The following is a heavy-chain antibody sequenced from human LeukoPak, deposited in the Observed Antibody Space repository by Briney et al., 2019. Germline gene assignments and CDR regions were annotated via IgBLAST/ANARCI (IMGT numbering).Heavy chain of an antibody. V-gene: IGHV4-31*03. J-gene: IGHJ5*02. Sequence: SETLSLTCTVSGGSISSGGYYWSWIRQHPGKGLEWIGYIYYSGSTYYNPSLKSRVTISVDTSKNQFSLKLSSVTAADTAVYYCARDKYGRFDPWGQGTLVTVPS. D-gene: IGHD2-2*01. CDR3: ARDKYGRFDP. CDR1: GGSISSGGYY. CDR2: IYYSGST.